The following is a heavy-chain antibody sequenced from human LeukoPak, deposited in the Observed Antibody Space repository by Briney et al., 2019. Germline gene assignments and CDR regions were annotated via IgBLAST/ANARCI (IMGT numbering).Heavy chain of an antibody. Sequence: GGSLRLSCAASGFTFSSYSMNWVRQAPGKGLEWVSSISSSSSYIYYADSVKGRFTISRDNAKNSLYLQMNSLRAEDTAIYYCAARSYYTLTGFDFWGQGTLVTVSS. V-gene: IGHV3-21*04. D-gene: IGHD3-9*01. CDR3: AARSYYTLTGFDF. CDR2: ISSSSSYI. CDR1: GFTFSSYS. J-gene: IGHJ4*02.